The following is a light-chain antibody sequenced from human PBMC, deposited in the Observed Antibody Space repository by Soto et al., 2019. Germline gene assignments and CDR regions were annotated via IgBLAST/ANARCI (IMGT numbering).Light chain of an antibody. V-gene: IGKV3-20*01. J-gene: IGKJ2*01. Sequence: EIVLTQSPGTLSLSPGERATLSCRASQSVSSSYLAWYQQKPGQAPRLLIYGASIRATGIPDRFSGSGSGTDCSLTISRLEPEDFAVYYCQQYGSSPNTFGQGTKLEIK. CDR3: QQYGSSPNT. CDR1: QSVSSSY. CDR2: GAS.